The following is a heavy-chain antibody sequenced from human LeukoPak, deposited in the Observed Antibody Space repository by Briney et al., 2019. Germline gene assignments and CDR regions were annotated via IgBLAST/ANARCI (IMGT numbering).Heavy chain of an antibody. Sequence: GGSLRLSCAGSGFTFSSQSMNWVRQAPGKGLEWVSYISSSGSTIYFADSVKGRFTISRDNAKNSLYLQMSSLRAEDTAVYYCARDYGYYYYYGMDVWGQGTTVTVSS. CDR3: ARDYGYYYYYGMDV. CDR1: GFTFSSQS. J-gene: IGHJ6*02. D-gene: IGHD3-10*01. CDR2: ISSSGSTI. V-gene: IGHV3-48*01.